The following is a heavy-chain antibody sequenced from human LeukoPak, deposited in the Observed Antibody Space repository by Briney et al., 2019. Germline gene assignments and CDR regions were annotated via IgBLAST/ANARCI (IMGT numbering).Heavy chain of an antibody. CDR2: INPNSGGT. CDR3: ARVGSITIFGVVDDY. Sequence: ASVKVSCKASGYTFTSYYMHWVRQAPGQGLEWMGWINPNSGGTNYAQKFQGRVTMTRDTSISTAYMELSRLRSDDTAVYYCARVGSITIFGVVDDYWGQGTLVTVSS. J-gene: IGHJ4*02. D-gene: IGHD3-3*01. CDR1: GYTFTSYY. V-gene: IGHV1-2*02.